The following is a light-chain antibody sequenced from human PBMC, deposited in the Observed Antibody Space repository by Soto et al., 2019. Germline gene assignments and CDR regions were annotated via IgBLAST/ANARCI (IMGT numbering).Light chain of an antibody. J-gene: IGKJ1*01. CDR1: QSISNW. V-gene: IGKV1-5*03. Sequence: DIQMTQSPSTLSASVGDRVTITCRASQSISNWLAWYQQKPGKAPKLQIYKASSLESGVPSRFSGSGSGTEFTLTISSLQPDDFATYYCQQYNSQGTFGQGTKVEIK. CDR2: KAS. CDR3: QQYNSQGT.